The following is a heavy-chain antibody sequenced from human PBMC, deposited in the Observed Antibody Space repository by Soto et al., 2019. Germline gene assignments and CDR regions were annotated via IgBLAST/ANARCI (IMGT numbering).Heavy chain of an antibody. CDR2: IWYDGSNK. J-gene: IGHJ6*02. Sequence: GGSLRLSCAASGFTFSSYGMHWVRQAPGKGLEWVAVIWYDGSNKYYADSVKGRFTISRDNSKNTLYLQMNSLRAEDTAVYYCARDGPLNSSSWYKRFINYGMDVWGQGTTVTVSS. D-gene: IGHD6-13*01. V-gene: IGHV3-33*01. CDR1: GFTFSSYG. CDR3: ARDGPLNSSSWYKRFINYGMDV.